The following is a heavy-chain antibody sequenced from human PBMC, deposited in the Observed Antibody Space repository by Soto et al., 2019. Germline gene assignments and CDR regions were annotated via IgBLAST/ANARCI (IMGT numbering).Heavy chain of an antibody. V-gene: IGHV4-39*01. CDR3: ARLNGYCISSSCHGHYAMDV. D-gene: IGHD2-2*01. CDR2: SYNSGRT. J-gene: IGHJ6*02. CDR1: NGPVDSSTYT. Sequence: PSESLSLTCTVSNGPVDSSTYTWGWIRQPPGKGLELIGSSYNSGRTYYNPSLNSRVTVSVDTSKNQFSLKVTSVTAPDTAVYYCARLNGYCISSSCHGHYAMDVWGQGTTV.